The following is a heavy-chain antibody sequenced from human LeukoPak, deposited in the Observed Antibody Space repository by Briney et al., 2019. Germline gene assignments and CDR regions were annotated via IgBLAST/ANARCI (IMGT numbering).Heavy chain of an antibody. CDR2: IVGSSGYL. CDR3: AKDLLQTFFFDSSGYYSDAFGM. J-gene: IGHJ3*02. V-gene: IGHV3-21*04. Sequence: GGSLRLSCAPSGFTFSSYTMNCVRPAPGEGLEWVSSIVGSSGYLSYADSAKGRFTISRDNAKKSLSLHMNTLRAEDTAVYYCAKDLLQTFFFDSSGYYSDAFGMWGQETMVTVSP. D-gene: IGHD3-22*01. CDR1: GFTFSSYT.